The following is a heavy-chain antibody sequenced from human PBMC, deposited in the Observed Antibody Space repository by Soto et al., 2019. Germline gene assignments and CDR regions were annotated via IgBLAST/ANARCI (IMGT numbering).Heavy chain of an antibody. CDR1: GGTFSSYA. CDR2: IIPIFGTA. D-gene: IGHD3-22*01. CDR3: AAGRLLIVQHRVYHMDA. J-gene: IGHJ6*02. V-gene: IGHV1-69*01. Sequence: AYVQMSCNASGGTFSSYAISWVRQAPGQVLEWMVGIIPIFGTANYAQKFQGRVTITSAESTSTAYMELSSLRSSDTAVYYFAAGRLLIVQHRVYHMDAWGQGTT.